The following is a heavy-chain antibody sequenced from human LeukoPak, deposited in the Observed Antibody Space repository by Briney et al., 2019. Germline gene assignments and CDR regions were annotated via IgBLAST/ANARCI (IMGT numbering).Heavy chain of an antibody. CDR2: ISSSSSTI. D-gene: IGHD6-13*01. Sequence: PGGSLRLSCAASGFTFSSYSMNWVRQAPGKGLEWVSYISSSSSTIYYADSVKGRFTISRDNAKNSLYLQMSSLRAEDTAVYYCARSTGYSSSWHDYWGQGTLVTVSS. J-gene: IGHJ4*02. CDR3: ARSTGYSSSWHDY. V-gene: IGHV3-48*04. CDR1: GFTFSSYS.